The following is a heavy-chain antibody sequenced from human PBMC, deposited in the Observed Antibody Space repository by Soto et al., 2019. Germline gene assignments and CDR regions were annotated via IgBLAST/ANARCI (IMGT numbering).Heavy chain of an antibody. D-gene: IGHD2-21*02. J-gene: IGHJ6*01. V-gene: IGHV1-69*13. CDR1: GCTFSSYA. CDR3: ARDPRYCGGHCYQGGMEV. Sequence: GASVKVSCKASGCTFSSYAISWVRQAPGQGLEWMGGIIPIFGTANYAQKFQGRVTITADESTSTAYMELSSLRSEDTAVYYCARDPRYCGGHCYQGGMEVWGQATTVLVS. CDR2: IIPIFGTA.